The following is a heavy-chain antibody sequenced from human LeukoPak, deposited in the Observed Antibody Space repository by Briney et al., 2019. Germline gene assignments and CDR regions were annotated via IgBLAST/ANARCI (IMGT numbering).Heavy chain of an antibody. Sequence: GASVKVSCKASGYTFTSYAMNWVRQAPGQGLEWMGWINTNTGHPTYAQGFTGRFVFSLDTSVSTAYLQISSLKAEDTAVYYCARDSTDSKSYYYYYYYMDVWGKGTTVTVSS. CDR1: GYTFTSYA. J-gene: IGHJ6*03. D-gene: IGHD2-15*01. V-gene: IGHV7-4-1*02. CDR3: ARDSTDSKSYYYYYYYMDV. CDR2: INTNTGHP.